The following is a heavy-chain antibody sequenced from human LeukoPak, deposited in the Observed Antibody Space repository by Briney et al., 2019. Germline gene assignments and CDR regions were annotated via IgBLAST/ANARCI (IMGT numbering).Heavy chain of an antibody. J-gene: IGHJ3*02. CDR2: INHSGST. Sequence: SQTLSLTCAVYGGSFSGYYWSWIRQPPGKGLEWIGEINHSGSTNYNPSIKSRLTISVDTSKNQFSLKLSSLTATDTAVYFRSRDATPRRDGFDIWGQGTRVTVSS. CDR1: GGSFSGYY. CDR3: SRDATPRRDGFDI. V-gene: IGHV4-34*01.